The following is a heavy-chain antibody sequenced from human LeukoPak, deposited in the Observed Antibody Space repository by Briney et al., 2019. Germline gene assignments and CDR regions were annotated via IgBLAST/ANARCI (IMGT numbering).Heavy chain of an antibody. CDR3: ALHPRGPSGIWVFDY. CDR1: GFTFSNAW. J-gene: IGHJ4*02. Sequence: GGSLRLSCAASGFTFSNAWMSWVRQAPGKGLEWVGRIKSKTDGGTTDYAAPVKGRFTISRDDSKNTLYLQMNSLRAEDTAVYYCALHPRGPSGIWVFDYWGQGTLVTVSS. CDR2: IKSKTDGGTT. V-gene: IGHV3-15*01. D-gene: IGHD1-26*01.